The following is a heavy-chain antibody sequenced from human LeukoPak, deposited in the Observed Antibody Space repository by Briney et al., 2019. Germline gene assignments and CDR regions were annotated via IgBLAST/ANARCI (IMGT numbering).Heavy chain of an antibody. V-gene: IGHV3-23*01. CDR3: AKGSSSSWFRAPFDI. CDR2: TSDSGAIT. CDR1: GFTFSSYA. J-gene: IGHJ3*02. D-gene: IGHD6-13*01. Sequence: GGSLRLSCAASGFTFSSYAMSWVRQAPGKGLEWVSGTSDSGAITYDADSVKGRFTISRDNSKNTLYLQMNSLRAEDTAVYYCAKGSSSSWFRAPFDIWGQGTMVTVSS.